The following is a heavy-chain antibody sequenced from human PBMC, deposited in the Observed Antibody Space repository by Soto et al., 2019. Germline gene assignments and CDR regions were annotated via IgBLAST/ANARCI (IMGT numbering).Heavy chain of an antibody. CDR2: IYSSGST. D-gene: IGHD1-26*01. CDR3: AREANTTSVVEY. V-gene: IGHV4-30-4*02. J-gene: IGHJ4*02. Sequence: SETLSLTCTVSGGSVSSGDSSWTWIRQPPGKGLEWIGYIYSSGSTFYSPSLKSRVTISVDTSKNQFSLKLSSVTAADTAVYYCAREANTTSVVEYWGQGTLLTVSS. CDR1: GGSVSSGDSS.